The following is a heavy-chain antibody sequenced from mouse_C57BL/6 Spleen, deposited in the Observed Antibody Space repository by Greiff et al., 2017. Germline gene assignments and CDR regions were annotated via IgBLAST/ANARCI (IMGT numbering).Heavy chain of an antibody. CDR3: TTGYYGNYDWYFDV. V-gene: IGHV14-1*01. D-gene: IGHD2-1*01. CDR2: IDPEDGDT. Sequence: EVQLVESGAELVRPGASVKLSCTASGFNIKDYYLHWVKQRPEQGLEWIGRIDPEDGDTEYAPKFQGKATMTADTSSNTAYLQLSSLTSEDTAVYYCTTGYYGNYDWYFDVWGTGTTVTVSS. J-gene: IGHJ1*03. CDR1: GFNIKDYY.